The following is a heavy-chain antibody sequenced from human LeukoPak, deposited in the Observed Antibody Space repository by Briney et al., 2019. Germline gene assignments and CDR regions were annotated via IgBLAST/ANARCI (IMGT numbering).Heavy chain of an antibody. Sequence: PSETLSLTCTVSGYSISSGYYWGWIRQPPGKGLEWIGSIYHGGSTYYNPSLKSRVTISVDTSKNQFSLKLSSVTAADTAVYYCARDRAIVVVIARGIDYWGQGTLVPVSS. V-gene: IGHV4-38-2*02. CDR3: ARDRAIVVVIARGIDY. CDR2: IYHGGST. CDR1: GYSISSGYY. D-gene: IGHD2-21*01. J-gene: IGHJ4*02.